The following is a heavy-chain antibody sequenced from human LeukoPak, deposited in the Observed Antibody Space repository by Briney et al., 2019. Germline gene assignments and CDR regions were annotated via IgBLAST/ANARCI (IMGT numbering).Heavy chain of an antibody. CDR2: ISYDGSNK. CDR1: GFTFSSYG. Sequence: HPGRSLRLSCAASGFTFSSYGMHWVRQAPGKGLEWVAVISYDGSNKYYADSVKGRFTISRDNAKNSLYLQMNSLRAEDTALYYCAKDILPSNLRYFDYWGQGTLVTVSS. CDR3: AKDILPSNLRYFDY. J-gene: IGHJ4*02. V-gene: IGHV3-30*18. D-gene: IGHD3-9*01.